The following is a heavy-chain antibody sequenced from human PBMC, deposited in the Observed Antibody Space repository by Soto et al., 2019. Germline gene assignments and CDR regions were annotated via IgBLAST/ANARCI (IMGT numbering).Heavy chain of an antibody. CDR1: GFTFSSYG. CDR3: AKDSVVPAPGYYYYYYGMDV. V-gene: IGHV3-30*18. Sequence: QVQLVESGGGVVQPGRSLRLSCAASGFTFSSYGMHWVRQAPGKGLEWVAVISYDGSNKYYADSVKGRFTISRDNSKNTLYLQMNSLRAEDTAVYYCAKDSVVPAPGYYYYYYGMDVWGQGTTVTVSS. D-gene: IGHD2-2*01. J-gene: IGHJ6*02. CDR2: ISYDGSNK.